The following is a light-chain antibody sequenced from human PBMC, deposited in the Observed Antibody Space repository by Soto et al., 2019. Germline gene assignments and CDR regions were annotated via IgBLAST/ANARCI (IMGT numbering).Light chain of an antibody. J-gene: IGKJ5*01. CDR3: QQRSAWPPN. CDR2: DVS. V-gene: IGKV3-11*01. Sequence: EIVLTQSPVTLSLSPGERATLSCRASQSFSTYLAWYHQKPGQAPRLLIYDVSDRAAGVPARFSGSASGTDFTLTISSLEPEDFAIYYCQQRSAWPPNFGQGTRLEIK. CDR1: QSFSTY.